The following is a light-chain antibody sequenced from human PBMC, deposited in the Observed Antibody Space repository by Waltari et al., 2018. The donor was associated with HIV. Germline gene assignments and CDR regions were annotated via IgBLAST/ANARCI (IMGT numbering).Light chain of an antibody. Sequence: QSALTQPASVSGSPGQSITISCTGTTSDIGSYNLVSWYQHHPGKAPKVMIYEVNKGPSGVSNRFSGSKSGNTATLTISGLQAEDEADYHCCSYAGSSTWVFGGGTKLTVL. CDR1: TSDIGSYNL. J-gene: IGLJ2*01. CDR3: CSYAGSSTWV. V-gene: IGLV2-23*02. CDR2: EVN.